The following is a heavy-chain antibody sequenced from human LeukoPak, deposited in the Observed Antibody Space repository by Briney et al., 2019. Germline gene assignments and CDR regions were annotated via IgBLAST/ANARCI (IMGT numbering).Heavy chain of an antibody. J-gene: IGHJ4*02. CDR2: ISGSGGST. CDR3: AKTTAGYSSGRYPGWPVDY. V-gene: IGHV3-23*01. D-gene: IGHD6-19*01. CDR1: GFTVSSNY. Sequence: GGSLRLSCAASGFTVSSNYMSWVRQAPGKGLEWVSGISGSGGSTFYADSVKGRFTISRDNSENTVYLQMNSLRADDTAVYYCAKTTAGYSSGRYPGWPVDYWGQGTLVTVSS.